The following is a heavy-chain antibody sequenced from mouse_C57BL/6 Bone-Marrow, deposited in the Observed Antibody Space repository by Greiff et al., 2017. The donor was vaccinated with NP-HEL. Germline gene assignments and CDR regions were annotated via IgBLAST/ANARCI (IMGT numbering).Heavy chain of an antibody. CDR3: APNDGYPFAY. V-gene: IGHV1-7*01. CDR1: GYTFTSYW. Sequence: VQLQQSGAELAQPGASVKLSCTASGYTFTSYWMHWVNQRPGPGLEWIGYINPSSGYTKYNQKFKDKATLTADKSSSTAYMQLSSLTYEDSAVYYCAPNDGYPFAYWGQGTLVTVSA. J-gene: IGHJ3*01. CDR2: INPSSGYT. D-gene: IGHD2-3*01.